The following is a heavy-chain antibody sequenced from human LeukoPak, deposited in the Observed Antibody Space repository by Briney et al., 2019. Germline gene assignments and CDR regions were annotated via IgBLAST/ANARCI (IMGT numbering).Heavy chain of an antibody. D-gene: IGHD6-13*01. CDR1: GRSITSRTSY. Sequence: SQTQSLTCTVSGRSITSRTSYSGWIREPPGKGLEWFGMIYYSESTYYNPSLKSRVPITVHTSQNQFYLTSVTAAYTAVDYGARHSGRPAAGPAFDYWGQGTLVTVSS. J-gene: IGHJ4*02. CDR2: IYYSEST. V-gene: IGHV4-39*01. CDR3: ARHSGRPAAGPAFDY.